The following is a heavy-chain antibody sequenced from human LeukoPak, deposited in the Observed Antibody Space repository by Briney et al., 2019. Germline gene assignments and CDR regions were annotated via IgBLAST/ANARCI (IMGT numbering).Heavy chain of an antibody. CDR3: TTDQGGSYWENH. CDR2: IKSKTDGGKT. V-gene: IGHV3-15*01. CDR1: GFTFSYAW. D-gene: IGHD1-26*01. J-gene: IGHJ4*02. Sequence: GALRLSCSAPGFTFSYAWVDWGRRAPGEGVEVVGRIKSKTDGGKTDYATPVKGRFTISRDDSKNTLYLQMNSLKTEDTAMYYCTTDQGGSYWENHWGQGTLVTVSS.